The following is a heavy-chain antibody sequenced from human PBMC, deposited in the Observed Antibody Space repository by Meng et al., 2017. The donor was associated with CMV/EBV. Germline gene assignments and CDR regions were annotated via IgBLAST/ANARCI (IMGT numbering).Heavy chain of an antibody. D-gene: IGHD3-3*01. V-gene: IGHV3-21*01. CDR1: GFTFSSYS. CDR3: ARDPDYDFWSGYSPLDY. Sequence: ESLKISCAASGFTFSSYSMNWVRQAPGKGLEWVSSISSSSSYIYYADSVKGRFTIFRDNAKNSLYLQMNSLRAEDTAVYYCARDPDYDFWSGYSPLDYWGQGTLVTVSS. CDR2: ISSSSSYI. J-gene: IGHJ4*02.